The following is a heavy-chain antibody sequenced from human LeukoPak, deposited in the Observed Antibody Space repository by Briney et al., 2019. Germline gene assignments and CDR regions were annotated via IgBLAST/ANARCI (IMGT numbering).Heavy chain of an antibody. V-gene: IGHV4-34*01. J-gene: IGHJ4*03. CDR2: VNHRGSA. D-gene: IGHD6-6*01. Sequence: SETLSLTCAVNSGSFSGYYWTWIRQPPGKGLEWIGEVNHRGSANYNPSLKSRVTISVDTSKNQFSLKLSSVTAADTAVYYCARSRDETTSSSGLDSWGHGTLVTVSS. CDR1: SGSFSGYY. CDR3: ARSRDETTSSSGLDS.